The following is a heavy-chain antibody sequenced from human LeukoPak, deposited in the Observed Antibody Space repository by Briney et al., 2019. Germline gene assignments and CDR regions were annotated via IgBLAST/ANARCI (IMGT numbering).Heavy chain of an antibody. D-gene: IGHD2-21*02. Sequence: GGSLRLSCAASGFTFSSYWMHWVRQAPGKGLVWVSRINSDESSTSYADSVKGRFTVSRDNAKNTLYLQMNSLRAEDTAVYYCARAGYCGGDCYFWASSYYYYMDVWGKGTTVTVSS. CDR1: GFTFSSYW. CDR3: ARAGYCGGDCYFWASSYYYYMDV. J-gene: IGHJ6*03. CDR2: INSDESST. V-gene: IGHV3-74*01.